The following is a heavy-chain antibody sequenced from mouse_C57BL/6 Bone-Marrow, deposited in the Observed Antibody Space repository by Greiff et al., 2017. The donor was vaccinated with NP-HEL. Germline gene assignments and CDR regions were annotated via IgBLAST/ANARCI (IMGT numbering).Heavy chain of an antibody. D-gene: IGHD1-1*01. CDR1: GYAFSSSW. V-gene: IGHV1-82*01. Sequence: VKLMESGPELVKPGASVKISCKASGYAFSSSWMNWVKQRPGKGLEWIGRIYPGDGDTNYNGKFKGKATLTADKSSSTAYMQLSSLTSEDSAVYFCARRTTVVAMRYFDVWGTGTTVTVSS. J-gene: IGHJ1*03. CDR3: ARRTTVVAMRYFDV. CDR2: IYPGDGDT.